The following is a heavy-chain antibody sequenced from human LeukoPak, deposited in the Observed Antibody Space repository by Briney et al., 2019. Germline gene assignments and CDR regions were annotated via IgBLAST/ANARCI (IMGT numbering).Heavy chain of an antibody. Sequence: GGSLRLSCAASGFTFSSYDMNWVRKAPGKGLEWVSYINTISSTKYYAYSVKGRFTISRDNAKNSLSLQMNSLRDEDTAVYYCARGKIGYYYGDYYGYWGQGTLVTVSS. CDR1: GFTFSSYD. CDR2: INTISSTK. CDR3: ARGKIGYYYGDYYGY. J-gene: IGHJ4*02. D-gene: IGHD4-17*01. V-gene: IGHV3-48*02.